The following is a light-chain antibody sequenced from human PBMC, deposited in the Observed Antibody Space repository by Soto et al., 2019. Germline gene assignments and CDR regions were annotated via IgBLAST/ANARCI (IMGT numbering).Light chain of an antibody. V-gene: IGLV2-14*03. CDR3: SSYTTSNTRQIV. CDR1: SSDVGGYNY. Sequence: QSALNQPASVSGPPGQAITISCTGTSSDVGGYNYVSWYQHHPGKAPKLMIFDVSNRPSGVSNRFSGSKSGNTASLTISGLQPEDEADYYCSSYTTSNTRQIVFGTGTKVTVL. CDR2: DVS. J-gene: IGLJ1*01.